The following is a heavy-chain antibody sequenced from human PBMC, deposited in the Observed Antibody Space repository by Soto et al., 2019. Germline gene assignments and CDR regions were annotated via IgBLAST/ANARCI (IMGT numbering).Heavy chain of an antibody. CDR2: IDWDDDK. D-gene: IGHD2-15*01. J-gene: IGHJ6*03. CDR1: GFSLSTSGMC. V-gene: IGHV2-70*11. Sequence: SGPTLVNPTQTLTLTCTFSGFSLSTSGMCVSWIRQPPGKALEWLARIDWDDDKYYSTSLKTRLTISKDTSKNQVVLTMTNMDPVDTATYYCARIMVCSGGSCYSGGPKNYYYYYMDVWGKGTTVTVSS. CDR3: ARIMVCSGGSCYSGGPKNYYYYYMDV.